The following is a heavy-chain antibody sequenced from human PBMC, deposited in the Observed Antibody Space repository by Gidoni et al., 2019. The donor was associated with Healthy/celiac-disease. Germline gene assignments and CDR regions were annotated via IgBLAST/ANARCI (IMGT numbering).Heavy chain of an antibody. J-gene: IGHJ4*02. CDR1: GFSLSTSGVG. CDR2: IYWNDDK. V-gene: IGHV2-5*01. D-gene: IGHD6-13*01. CDR3: AHRYSSSFGFDY. Sequence: QITLKESGPTLVKPTQTLTLTCTFSGFSLSTSGVGLGWIRQPPGKALEWLALIYWNDDKRYSPSLKSRLTITKDTSKIQVVLTMTNMDPVDTATYYCAHRYSSSFGFDYWGQGTLVTVSS.